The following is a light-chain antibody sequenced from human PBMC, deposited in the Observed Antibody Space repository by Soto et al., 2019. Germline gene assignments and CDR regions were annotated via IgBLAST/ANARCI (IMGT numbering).Light chain of an antibody. CDR1: SSDVGAYNY. CDR2: DVT. CDR3: TSYTSISTYA. V-gene: IGLV2-14*01. Sequence: QSVLTQPASVSGPPGQSITISCTGTSSDVGAYNYVSWYQHHPGKAPRLVIYDVTNRPSGISDRFSGSKSGNTASLTISGLLAEDEADYYCTSYTSISTYAFGTGTKVTVL. J-gene: IGLJ1*01.